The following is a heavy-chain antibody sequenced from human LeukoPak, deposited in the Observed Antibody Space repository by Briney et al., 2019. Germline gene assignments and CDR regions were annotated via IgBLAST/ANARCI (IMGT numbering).Heavy chain of an antibody. J-gene: IGHJ4*02. V-gene: IGHV3-66*01. CDR3: ARDRYYDSSGYYYSDY. Sequence: GGSLRLSCAASGFTVSSNYMSWVRQAPGKGLEWISVTYSGGSTYYADSVKGRLTISRDNSKNTLYLQMNSLRAEDTAVYYCARDRYYDSSGYYYSDYWGQGTLVTVSS. CDR2: TYSGGST. CDR1: GFTVSSNY. D-gene: IGHD3-22*01.